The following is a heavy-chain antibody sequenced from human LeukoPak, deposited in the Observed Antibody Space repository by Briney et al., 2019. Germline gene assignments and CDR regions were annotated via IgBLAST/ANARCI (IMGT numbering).Heavy chain of an antibody. CDR3: ASHYGSGSYFDY. CDR1: GYTFTSYD. V-gene: IGHV1-18*01. D-gene: IGHD3-10*01. J-gene: IGHJ4*02. Sequence: GASVKVSCKASGYTFTSYDINWVRQAPGQGLEWMGWISAYNGNTNYAQKLQGRVTMTTDTSTSTAYMELRSLRSDDTAVYYCASHYGSGSYFDYWGQGTLVTVSS. CDR2: ISAYNGNT.